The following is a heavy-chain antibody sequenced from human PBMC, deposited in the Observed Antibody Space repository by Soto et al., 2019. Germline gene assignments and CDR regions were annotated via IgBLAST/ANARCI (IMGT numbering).Heavy chain of an antibody. D-gene: IGHD3-22*01. Sequence: GGSLRLSCAASGFPFSSYSMNWVRQAPGKGLEWVSSISSSSSYIYYADSVKGRFTISRDNAKNSLYLQMNSLRAEDTAVYYCARDAFSGYSDYWGQGTLVTVSS. V-gene: IGHV3-21*01. CDR3: ARDAFSGYSDY. CDR2: ISSSSSYI. J-gene: IGHJ4*02. CDR1: GFPFSSYS.